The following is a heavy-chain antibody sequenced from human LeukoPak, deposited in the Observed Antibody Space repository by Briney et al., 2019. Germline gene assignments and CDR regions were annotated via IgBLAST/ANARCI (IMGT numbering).Heavy chain of an antibody. V-gene: IGHV3-30*03. D-gene: IGHD2-2*01. CDR2: ISYDGSNK. J-gene: IGHJ4*02. Sequence: PGRSLRLSCAASGFTFSGYGMHWVRQAPGKGLEWVAVISYDGSNKYHADSVKGRFTISRDNSKNTLYLQMNSLRANDTSVYYCATELGYCTSTSCPFDYWGQGTLVTVSS. CDR1: GFTFSGYG. CDR3: ATELGYCTSTSCPFDY.